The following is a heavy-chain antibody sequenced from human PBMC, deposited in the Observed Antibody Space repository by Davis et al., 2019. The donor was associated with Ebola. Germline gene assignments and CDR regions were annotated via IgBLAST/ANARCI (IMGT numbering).Heavy chain of an antibody. CDR1: GFTFSSYW. D-gene: IGHD4-23*01. CDR2: INSDGSST. CDR3: ATDGYGGGYDFEY. J-gene: IGHJ4*02. Sequence: PGGSLRLSCAASGFTFSSYWMHWVRQAPGKGLVWVSRINSDGSSTSYADSVKGRFTISRDNAKKSLYLQMNSLRAEDTAVYYCATDGYGGGYDFEYWGQGTLVTVSS. V-gene: IGHV3-74*01.